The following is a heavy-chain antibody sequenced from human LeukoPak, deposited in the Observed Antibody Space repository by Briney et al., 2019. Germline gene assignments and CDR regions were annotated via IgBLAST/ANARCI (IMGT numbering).Heavy chain of an antibody. Sequence: PGGSLRLSCAASGFTFSSYAMHWVRQAPGKGLEYVSAISSNGGSTYYANSVKGRFTISRDNSKNTLYLQMGSLRAEDMAVYYCARGGVAVAGTYFDYWGQGTLVTVPS. CDR2: ISSNGGST. CDR1: GFTFSSYA. D-gene: IGHD6-19*01. CDR3: ARGGVAVAGTYFDY. J-gene: IGHJ4*02. V-gene: IGHV3-64*01.